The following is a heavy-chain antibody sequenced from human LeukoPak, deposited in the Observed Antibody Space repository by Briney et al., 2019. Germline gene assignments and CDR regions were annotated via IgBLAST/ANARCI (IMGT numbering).Heavy chain of an antibody. CDR2: IKKDGSEN. D-gene: IGHD3-9*01. CDR3: AKDLNYDVLGGDDAFDI. Sequence: GGSLRLSCAASGFTFSSYWMSWVRQAPGKGLEWVANIKKDGSENYYVDSVKGRFTISRDNAKKSLYLQMNSLRAEDTAVYYCAKDLNYDVLGGDDAFDIWGQGTMVIVSS. CDR1: GFTFSSYW. J-gene: IGHJ3*02. V-gene: IGHV3-7*01.